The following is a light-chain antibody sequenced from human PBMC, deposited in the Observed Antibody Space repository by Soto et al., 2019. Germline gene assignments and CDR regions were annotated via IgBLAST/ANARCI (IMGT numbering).Light chain of an antibody. J-gene: IGKJ1*01. CDR1: ASVGSH. Sequence: DTVMTQSPATLSVSPGETATLSCRASASVGSHLAWYQQKAGQAPRLLIYGVSTRATGIPARFRGSGSETDFTLTISSLQSEDSASYYCQQYDNWPPWTFGQGTKVEI. CDR2: GVS. CDR3: QQYDNWPPWT. V-gene: IGKV3-15*01.